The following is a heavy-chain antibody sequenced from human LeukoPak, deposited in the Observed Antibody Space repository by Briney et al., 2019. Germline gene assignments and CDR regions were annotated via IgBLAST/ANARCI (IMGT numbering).Heavy chain of an antibody. CDR2: IYHSGVT. V-gene: IGHV4-38-2*01. D-gene: IGHD3/OR15-3a*01. Sequence: PSETLSLTCAVPGYSISSDFFWGWIRQPPGKGLEWIGNIYHSGVTNYNPSLKSRVTISVDTSKNQFSLQLSFVTAAGTAVYYCARLRTGFYGHYWGQGTLVTVSS. J-gene: IGHJ4*02. CDR3: ARLRTGFYGHY. CDR1: GYSISSDFF.